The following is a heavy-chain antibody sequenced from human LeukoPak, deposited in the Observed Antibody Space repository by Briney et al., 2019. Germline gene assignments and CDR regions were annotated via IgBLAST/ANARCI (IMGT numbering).Heavy chain of an antibody. J-gene: IGHJ5*02. CDR2: ISAYNGNT. D-gene: IGHD3-3*01. V-gene: IGHV1-18*01. CDR3: ARDRPYDFWSGFQTQSNWFDP. Sequence: ASVKVSCKASGYTFTSYGISWVRQAPGQGLEWMGWISAYNGNTNYAQKLQGRVTMTTDTSTSTAYMELRGLRSDDTAVYYCARDRPYDFWSGFQTQSNWFDPWGQGTLVTVSS. CDR1: GYTFTSYG.